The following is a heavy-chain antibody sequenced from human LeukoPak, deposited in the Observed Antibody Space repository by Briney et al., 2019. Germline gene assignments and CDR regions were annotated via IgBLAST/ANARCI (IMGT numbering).Heavy chain of an antibody. Sequence: GGSLRLSCAASGFTFSSYAMSWVRQMPGKGLEWMGRIDPSDSYTNYSPSFQGHVTISADKSISTAYLQWSSLKASDTAMYYCARRGPPWYYDGIDYWGQGTLVTVSS. D-gene: IGHD3-16*01. CDR3: ARRGPPWYYDGIDY. CDR1: GFTFSSYA. CDR2: IDPSDSYT. V-gene: IGHV5-10-1*01. J-gene: IGHJ4*02.